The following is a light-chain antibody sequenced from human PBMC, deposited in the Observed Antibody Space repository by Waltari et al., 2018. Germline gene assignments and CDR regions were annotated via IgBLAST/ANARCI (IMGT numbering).Light chain of an antibody. CDR3: QSYDSSLSEYV. CDR2: GNN. CDR1: SSNIGAGYD. Sequence: QSVLTQPPSVSGAPGQRVTISCTGSSSNIGAGYDVHWYQQLPGTAPKLLIDGNNNRPAGVPDRFSGSKSGTSGSLAITGLQAEDEADYYCQSYDSSLSEYVFGTGTKVTVL. J-gene: IGLJ1*01. V-gene: IGLV1-40*01.